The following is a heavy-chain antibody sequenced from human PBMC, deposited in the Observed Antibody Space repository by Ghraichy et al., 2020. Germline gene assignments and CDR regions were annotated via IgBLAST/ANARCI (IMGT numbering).Heavy chain of an antibody. Sequence: TLSLTCTVSGGSVRDTGYYWAWVRQPPGKTLDCIGSIYYTGMTYYNPSLKSRVSISIDTSSNQFSLRLTSVTAADTALYYCTKQYAISHYSMGVWGQGTTVTVSS. D-gene: IGHD2-21*01. V-gene: IGHV4-39*01. CDR3: TKQYAISHYSMGV. CDR1: GGSVRDTGYY. CDR2: IYYTGMT. J-gene: IGHJ6*02.